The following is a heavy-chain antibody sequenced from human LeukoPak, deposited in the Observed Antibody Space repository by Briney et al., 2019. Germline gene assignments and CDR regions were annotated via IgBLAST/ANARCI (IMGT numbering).Heavy chain of an antibody. CDR3: AKVSTGSGSYCPFRYGMDV. J-gene: IGHJ6*02. CDR2: ISGSGGST. CDR1: GFTFSSYA. Sequence: GGSLRLSCAASGFTFSSYAMSWVRQAPGKGLEWVSAISGSGGSTYYADSVKGRFTISRDNSKNTLYLQMKSLRAEDTAVYYCAKVSTGSGSYCPFRYGMDVWGQGTTVTVSS. V-gene: IGHV3-23*01. D-gene: IGHD3-10*01.